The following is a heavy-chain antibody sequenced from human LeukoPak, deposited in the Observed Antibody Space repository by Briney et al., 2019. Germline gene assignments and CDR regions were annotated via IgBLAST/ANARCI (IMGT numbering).Heavy chain of an antibody. J-gene: IGHJ4*02. Sequence: SETLSLTCTVSGGSISSSSYYWGWIRQPPGKGLEWIGSIYYSGSTYYNPSLKSRVTISVDTSKNQFSLKLSSVTAADTAVYYCARISGYTKFDYWGQGTLVTVSS. D-gene: IGHD3-22*01. CDR3: ARISGYTKFDY. CDR2: IYYSGST. CDR1: GGSISSSSYY. V-gene: IGHV4-39*07.